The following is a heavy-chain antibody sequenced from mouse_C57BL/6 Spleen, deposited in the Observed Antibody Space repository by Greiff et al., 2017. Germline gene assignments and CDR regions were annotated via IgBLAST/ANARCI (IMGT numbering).Heavy chain of an antibody. CDR2: IYPGSGST. Sequence: VQLQQPGAELVKPGASVKMSCKASGYTFTSYWITWVKQRPGQGLEWIGDIYPGSGSTNYNEKFKSKATLTVDTSSSTAYMQLSSLTSEDSAFYYCAREGTGPYYFDYWGQGTTLTVSS. J-gene: IGHJ2*01. CDR3: AREGTGPYYFDY. V-gene: IGHV1-55*01. CDR1: GYTFTSYW. D-gene: IGHD4-1*01.